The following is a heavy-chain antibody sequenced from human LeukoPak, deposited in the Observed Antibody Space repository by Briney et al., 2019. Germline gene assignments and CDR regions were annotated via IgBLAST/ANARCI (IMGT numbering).Heavy chain of an antibody. Sequence: GGSLRLSCAASGFTVSSNFMSWVRQAPGKGLEWVSVIYSGGSTYYADSVKGRFTISRDNSKNTLYLQMNSLRAEDTAVYYCASPRRYGYAFDYWGQGTLVTVSS. CDR1: GFTVSSNF. D-gene: IGHD5-18*01. CDR2: IYSGGST. J-gene: IGHJ4*02. V-gene: IGHV3-53*01. CDR3: ASPRRYGYAFDY.